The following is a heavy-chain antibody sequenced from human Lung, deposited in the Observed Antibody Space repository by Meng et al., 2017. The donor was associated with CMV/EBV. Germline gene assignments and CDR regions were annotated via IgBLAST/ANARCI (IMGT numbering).Heavy chain of an antibody. V-gene: IGHV4-34*01. CDR1: GESFSGYS. CDR2: ISHSGIT. Sequence: SXTXSLXCAVHGESFSGYSWSWIRQPPGKGLEWIGEISHSGITNYNPSLKSRVTISLDMSKNQFSLKLNSVAAADTAVFYCARTLPPARGHRLDYWGQGTXVTVAS. CDR3: ARTLPPARGHRLDY. D-gene: IGHD1-14*01. J-gene: IGHJ4*02.